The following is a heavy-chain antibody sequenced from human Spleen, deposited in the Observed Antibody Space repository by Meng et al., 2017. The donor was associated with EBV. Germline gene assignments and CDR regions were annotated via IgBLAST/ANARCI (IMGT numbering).Heavy chain of an antibody. V-gene: IGHV1-8*01. CDR1: GYTFTSYD. CDR3: ARGARRRDGYNIDY. CDR2: MNPNSSNT. D-gene: IGHD5-24*01. J-gene: IGHJ4*02. Sequence: QVQVGQSGAGVKKPGASVKVSCKASGYTFTSYDINWVRQATGQGLEWMGWMNPNSSNTGYAQKFQGRVTMTRNTSISTAYMELSSLRSEDTAVYNCARGARRRDGYNIDYWGQGTLVTVSS.